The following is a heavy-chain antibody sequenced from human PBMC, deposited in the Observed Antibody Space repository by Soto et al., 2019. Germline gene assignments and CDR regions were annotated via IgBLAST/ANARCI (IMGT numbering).Heavy chain of an antibody. CDR1: GYTFTSYA. Sequence: QVQLVQSGAEVKKPGASVKVSCKPSGYTFTSYAISWVLQAPGQGLELMGWINTYNGDTNYVQNFQGRVTMTTDTSTNTAYMELWSLRSDDTAVYYCARDGVAVTTGISGYWGQGTLVTVAS. V-gene: IGHV1-18*01. CDR3: ARDGVAVTTGISGY. J-gene: IGHJ4*02. CDR2: INTYNGDT. D-gene: IGHD1-1*01.